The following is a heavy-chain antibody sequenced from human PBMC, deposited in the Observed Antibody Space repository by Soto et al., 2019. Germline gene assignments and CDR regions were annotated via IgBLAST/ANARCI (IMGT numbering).Heavy chain of an antibody. CDR3: AKYLLKDSSPIFDS. J-gene: IGHJ4*02. CDR2: IHGIGVGGGP. V-gene: IGHV3-23*01. Sequence: PGGSLRLSCAASGFTLSNFGITWVRQSPGKGLEWVSAIHGIGVGGGPYYADSVKGRFTISRDNSENTLYLQMSSLRAEDTAIYYCAKYLLKDSSPIFDSWGQGTLVTVS. D-gene: IGHD1-26*01. CDR1: GFTLSNFG.